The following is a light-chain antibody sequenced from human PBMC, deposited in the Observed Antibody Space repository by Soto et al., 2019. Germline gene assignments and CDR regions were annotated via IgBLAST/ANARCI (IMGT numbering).Light chain of an antibody. Sequence: DIQMTQSPSSLSASVGDRVTVSCRASQHIGTYLNWYQQKSGQAPKVLISDASSLQSGVPSRFSGSGSGTDFTLTISSLQPEDYATYYCQQSYNTPLTFGGGTKVEI. V-gene: IGKV1-39*01. CDR3: QQSYNTPLT. CDR2: DAS. J-gene: IGKJ4*01. CDR1: QHIGTY.